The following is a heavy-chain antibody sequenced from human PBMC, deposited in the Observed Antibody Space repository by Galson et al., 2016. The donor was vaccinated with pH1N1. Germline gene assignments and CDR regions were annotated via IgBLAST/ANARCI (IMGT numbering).Heavy chain of an antibody. V-gene: IGHV5-51*03. D-gene: IGHD2/OR15-2a*01. CDR1: GYTFTTYW. Sequence: QSGAEVKKPGESLKISCQASGYTFTTYWIGWVRQMPGKGLEWMGIIYPGDSETKYSPSFEGQVTFSVDKSKNTAYLHWSSLKASDTAIYYCARRSTELGLEYWGEGVLVTVSA. J-gene: IGHJ4*02. CDR3: ARRSTELGLEY. CDR2: IYPGDSET.